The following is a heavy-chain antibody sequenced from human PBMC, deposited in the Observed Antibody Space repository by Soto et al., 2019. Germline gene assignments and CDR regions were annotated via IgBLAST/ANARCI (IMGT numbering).Heavy chain of an antibody. CDR1: GGSISSGGYS. V-gene: IGHV4-30-2*01. CDR3: ARARGYYDSSGTANPTYFDY. J-gene: IGHJ4*02. CDR2: IYHSGST. D-gene: IGHD3-22*01. Sequence: ASETLSLTCAVSGGSISSGGYSWSWIRQPPGKGLEWIGYIYHSGSTYYNPSLKSRVTISVDRSKNQFSLKLSSVTAADTAVYYCARARGYYDSSGTANPTYFDYWGQGTLVTVSS.